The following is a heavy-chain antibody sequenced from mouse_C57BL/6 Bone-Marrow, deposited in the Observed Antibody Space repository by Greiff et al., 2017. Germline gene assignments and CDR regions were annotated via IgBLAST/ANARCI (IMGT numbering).Heavy chain of an antibody. D-gene: IGHD1-1*01. V-gene: IGHV1-52*01. J-gene: IGHJ4*01. CDR2: IDPSDSET. CDR1: GYTFTSYW. CDR3: ARKGYYYGSSYRGSYYAMDY. Sequence: QVQLQQPGAELVRPGSSVKLSCKASGYTFTSYWMHWVKQRPIQGLEWIGNIDPSDSETHYNQKFKDKATLTVDKSSCPAYMQLSSLTSEDSAVYYCARKGYYYGSSYRGSYYAMDYWGQGTSVTVSS.